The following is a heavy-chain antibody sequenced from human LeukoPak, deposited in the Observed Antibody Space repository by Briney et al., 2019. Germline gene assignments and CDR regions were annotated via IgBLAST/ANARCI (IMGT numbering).Heavy chain of an antibody. CDR3: ARDEMGATPHYYYYYMDV. D-gene: IGHD1-26*01. J-gene: IGHJ6*03. Sequence: GGSLRLSCAASGFTFSTYGMSWVRQAPGKGLEWVSAISNSAGYTYYADSVKGRFTISRDNAKNSLYLQMNSLRAEDTAVYYCARDEMGATPHYYYYYMDVWGKGTTVTISS. V-gene: IGHV3-21*04. CDR1: GFTFSTYG. CDR2: ISNSAGYT.